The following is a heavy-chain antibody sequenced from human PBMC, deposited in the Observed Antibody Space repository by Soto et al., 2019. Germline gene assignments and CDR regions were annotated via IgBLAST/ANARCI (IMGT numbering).Heavy chain of an antibody. CDR1: GFTFGNYG. D-gene: IGHD2-21*02. CDR2: ISGGGGST. J-gene: IGHJ3*01. Sequence: EVQLLESGGGLVQPGGSLRLSCAASGFTFGNYGMNWVRQAPGKGLEWVSGISGGGGSTYYADSVKGRFTISRDPSKNTVFLEMNSLRAEDTAVYYCANGFIVVVTVLRPDDAFDVWGQGTLVTVSS. CDR3: ANGFIVVVTVLRPDDAFDV. V-gene: IGHV3-23*01.